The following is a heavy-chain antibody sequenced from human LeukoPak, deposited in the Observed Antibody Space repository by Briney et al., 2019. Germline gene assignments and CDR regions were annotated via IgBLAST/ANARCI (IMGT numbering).Heavy chain of an antibody. D-gene: IGHD5-18*01. CDR1: GGSFSGYY. J-gene: IGHJ4*02. Sequence: PSETLSLTCAVSGGSFSGYYWSWIRQPPGKGLEWIGEINHSGSTNYNPSLKSRVTISVDTSKNQFSLKLSSVTAADTAVYYCASTWIQLWTEGWSLHPLKKRSFDYWGQGTLVTVSS. V-gene: IGHV4-34*01. CDR3: ASTWIQLWTEGWSLHPLKKRSFDY. CDR2: INHSGST.